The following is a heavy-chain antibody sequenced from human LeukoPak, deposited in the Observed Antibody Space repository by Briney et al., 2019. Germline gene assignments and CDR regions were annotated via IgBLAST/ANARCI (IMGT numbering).Heavy chain of an antibody. D-gene: IGHD3-10*02. CDR1: GFTFIAYA. CDR2: IGSDNKP. Sequence: GGSLRLSCEPPGFTFIAYAMNSGRQAPGKGLEWVSSIGSDNKPHYSESVKGRFAISRHNSKSMPFLQLNSLSAEDTALYYCEEDLPYYVAVDVWGQGTTVTVSS. J-gene: IGHJ6*02. V-gene: IGHV3-23*01. CDR3: EEDLPYYVAVDV.